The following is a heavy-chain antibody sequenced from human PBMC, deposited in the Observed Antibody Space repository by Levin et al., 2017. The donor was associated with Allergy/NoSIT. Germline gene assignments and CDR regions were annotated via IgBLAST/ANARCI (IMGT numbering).Heavy chain of an antibody. CDR3: AVEVGRYGDYIYYFYGMDV. CDR2: IVVGTNDT. Sequence: VASVKVSCKASGFTFSNSAIQWVRQARGQRLEWIGWIVVGTNDTNYAQKFQERVTITRDMSTSTVHMELRSLRSEDTAVYYCAVEVGRYGDYIYYFYGMDVWGQGTTVTVSS. J-gene: IGHJ6*02. V-gene: IGHV1-58*02. CDR1: GFTFSNSA. D-gene: IGHD4-17*01.